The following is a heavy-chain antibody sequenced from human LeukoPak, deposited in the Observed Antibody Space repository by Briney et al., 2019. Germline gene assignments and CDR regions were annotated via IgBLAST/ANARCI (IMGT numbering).Heavy chain of an antibody. V-gene: IGHV4-30-4*08. CDR1: GGSISSGDYY. Sequence: SETLSLTCTVSGGSISSGDYYWSWIRQPPGKGLEWIGYIYYSGSTYYNPSLKSRVTISVDTSKNQFSLKLSSVTAADTAVYYCASLFDCSSTSSYTGYFDYWGQVTLVTVSS. CDR2: IYYSGST. CDR3: ASLFDCSSTSSYTGYFDY. J-gene: IGHJ4*02. D-gene: IGHD2-2*02.